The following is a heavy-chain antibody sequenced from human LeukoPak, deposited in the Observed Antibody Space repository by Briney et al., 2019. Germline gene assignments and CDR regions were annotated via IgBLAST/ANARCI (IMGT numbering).Heavy chain of an antibody. D-gene: IGHD3-10*01. CDR1: GVSISGYY. CDR2: IYHSGST. CDR3: ARHRKDITMVRGVIRWYFDY. J-gene: IGHJ4*02. Sequence: SETLSLTCSVSGVSISGYYWSWIRQPPGKGLEWIGYIYHSGSTDYNPLLKSRVTISVDTSEKQLSLKLSSVTAADTAVYYCARHRKDITMVRGVIRWYFDYWGQGTLVTVSS. V-gene: IGHV4-59*08.